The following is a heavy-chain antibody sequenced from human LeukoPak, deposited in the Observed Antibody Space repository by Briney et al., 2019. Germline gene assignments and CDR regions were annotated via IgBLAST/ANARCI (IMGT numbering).Heavy chain of an antibody. Sequence: PGGSLRLSCAASGFTLSGYEMNWVRQAPGKGLEWVSCISTSGNTIYYADSLKGRFTVSRDNARNSLYLQVNSLRAEDTAIYYCARDGPGYSFDYWGQGTLVTVSS. CDR1: GFTLSGYE. V-gene: IGHV3-48*03. CDR3: ARDGPGYSFDY. D-gene: IGHD5-18*01. CDR2: ISTSGNTI. J-gene: IGHJ4*02.